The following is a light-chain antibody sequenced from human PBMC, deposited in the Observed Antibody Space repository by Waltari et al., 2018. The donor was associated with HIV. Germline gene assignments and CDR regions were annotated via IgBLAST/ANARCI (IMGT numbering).Light chain of an antibody. V-gene: IGLV1-47*01. J-gene: IGLJ3*02. CDR1: SSNIGSNY. CDR3: ASWDDSLSGWV. CDR2: WNS. Sequence: SVLTQPPSASRTPGQRVTISCSGSSSNIGSNYVYWYQYFPGATPKLLIYWNSQRPSGVPDRCAGSKSGTSASLAISGLRPEDETDYYCASWDDSLSGWVFGGGTKVTVL.